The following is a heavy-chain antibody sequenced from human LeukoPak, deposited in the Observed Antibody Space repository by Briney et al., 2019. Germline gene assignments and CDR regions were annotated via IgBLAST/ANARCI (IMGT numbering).Heavy chain of an antibody. J-gene: IGHJ3*02. CDR3: ADSSGYYLSGAFDI. Sequence: ASVKVSCKASGYTFTSYGISWVRQAPGQGLEWMGWISAYNGNTNYAQKLQGRVTMTTDTSTNTAYMELRSLRSDDTAVYYCADSSGYYLSGAFDIWGQGTMVTVSS. V-gene: IGHV1-18*01. CDR1: GYTFTSYG. CDR2: ISAYNGNT. D-gene: IGHD3-22*01.